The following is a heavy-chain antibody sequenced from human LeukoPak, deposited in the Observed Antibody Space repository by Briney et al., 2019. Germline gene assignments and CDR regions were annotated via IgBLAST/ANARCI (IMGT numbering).Heavy chain of an antibody. D-gene: IGHD6-13*01. CDR1: GGSISSYY. CDR3: ARLTADGRLYLVD. V-gene: IGHV4-59*08. Sequence: SETLSLTCTVSGGSISSYYWSWIRQPPGKGLEWIGYIYYSGSTNYNPSLKSRVTISVDTSKNQFSLKLSSVTAADTAVYYCARLTADGRLYLVDWGPGTLVTVSS. J-gene: IGHJ4*02. CDR2: IYYSGST.